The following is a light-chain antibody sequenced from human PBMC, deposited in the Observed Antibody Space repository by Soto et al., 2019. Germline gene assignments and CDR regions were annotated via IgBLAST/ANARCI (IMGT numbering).Light chain of an antibody. CDR3: KQADNLPLT. CDR2: DAS. J-gene: IGKJ4*01. CDR1: QDIDNY. Sequence: DIEMTQSPSSLSASVGDTVTITCKASQDIDNYLNWYHQKPGKAPQRLIYDASHLETGVPARFSGSGSGTDFTLAISRVEPEDIATYYCKQADNLPLTFGGGTKVQI. V-gene: IGKV1-33*01.